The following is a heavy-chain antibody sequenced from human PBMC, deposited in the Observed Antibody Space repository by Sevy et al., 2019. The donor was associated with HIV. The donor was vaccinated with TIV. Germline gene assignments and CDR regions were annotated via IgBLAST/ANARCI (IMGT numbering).Heavy chain of an antibody. CDR2: IYTSETI. CDR1: GGSVSSEY. J-gene: IGHJ4*02. V-gene: IGHV4-4*07. Sequence: SETLSLTCNVSGGSVSSEYWSWIRQPAGKGLEWIGRIYTSETINYNPALKGRVTMSIDTSKNQISLKLTSVTAADTAVYYCAGEFFYDSTDYYWPAYYFDNWGQGTLVTVSS. CDR3: AGEFFYDSTDYYWPAYYFDN. D-gene: IGHD3-22*01.